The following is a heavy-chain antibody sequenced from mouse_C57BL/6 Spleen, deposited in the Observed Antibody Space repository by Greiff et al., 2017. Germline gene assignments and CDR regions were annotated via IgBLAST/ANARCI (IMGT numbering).Heavy chain of an antibody. J-gene: IGHJ2*01. CDR3: ARYGGSSYFDY. CDR2: IRNKANGYTT. Sequence: EVQGVESGGGLVQPGGSLSLSCAASGFTFTDYYMSWVRQPPGKALEWLGFIRNKANGYTTEYSASVKGRFTISRDNSQSILYLQMNALRAEDSATYYCARYGGSSYFDYWGQGTTLTVSS. D-gene: IGHD1-1*01. CDR1: GFTFTDYY. V-gene: IGHV7-3*01.